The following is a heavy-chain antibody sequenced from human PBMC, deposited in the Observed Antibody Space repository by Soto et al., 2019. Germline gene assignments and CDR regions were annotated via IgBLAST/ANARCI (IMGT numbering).Heavy chain of an antibody. D-gene: IGHD6-13*01. CDR1: GYTFTSYN. V-gene: IGHV1-3*01. CDR3: ARVIYSSNWPLLDY. J-gene: IGHJ4*02. CDR2: INAGNGNT. Sequence: GASVKVSCKASGYTFTSYNMHWVRQAPGQRLEWMGWINAGNGNTKYSQNFQGRVTITRDTSASTAYMDLSSLRSEDTAVYYCARVIYSSNWPLLDYWGQGTLVTV.